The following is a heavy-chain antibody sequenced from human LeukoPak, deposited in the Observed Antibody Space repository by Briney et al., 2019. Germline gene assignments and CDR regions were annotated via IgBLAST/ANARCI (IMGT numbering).Heavy chain of an antibody. J-gene: IGHJ4*02. D-gene: IGHD6-19*01. V-gene: IGHV1-18*01. Sequence: ASVEVSCKASGYTFTSYGISWVRQAPGQGLEWMGWISAYNGNTNYAQKLQGRVTMTTDTSTSTAYMELRSLRSDDTAVYYCARVGGVVAVAGTFDYWGQGTLVTVSS. CDR2: ISAYNGNT. CDR1: GYTFTSYG. CDR3: ARVGGVVAVAGTFDY.